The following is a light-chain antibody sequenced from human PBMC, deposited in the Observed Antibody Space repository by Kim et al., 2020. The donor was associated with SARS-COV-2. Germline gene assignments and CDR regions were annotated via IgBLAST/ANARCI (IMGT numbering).Light chain of an antibody. CDR1: QSVSSIS. CDR3: QQYGSSPLT. V-gene: IGKV3-20*01. CDR2: GAS. Sequence: SPGERATLSSRASQSVSSISLAWYQQKPGQAPRLLIYGASSRATGIPDRFSGSGSGTDFTLTISRLEPEDFAVYFCQQYGSSPLTFGGGTKVDIK. J-gene: IGKJ4*01.